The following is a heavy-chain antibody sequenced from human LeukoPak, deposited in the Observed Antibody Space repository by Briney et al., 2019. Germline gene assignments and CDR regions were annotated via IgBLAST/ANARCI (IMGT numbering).Heavy chain of an antibody. J-gene: IGHJ4*02. V-gene: IGHV3-66*02. CDR1: GFTVSSNY. CDR3: ARARGVLRYFDWSY. D-gene: IGHD3-9*01. Sequence: GGSLRLSCAASGFTVSSNYMSRVRQAPGKGLEWVSVIYSGGSTYYADSVKGRFTISRDNSKNTLYLQMNSLRAEDTAVYYCARARGVLRYFDWSYWGQGTLVTVSS. CDR2: IYSGGST.